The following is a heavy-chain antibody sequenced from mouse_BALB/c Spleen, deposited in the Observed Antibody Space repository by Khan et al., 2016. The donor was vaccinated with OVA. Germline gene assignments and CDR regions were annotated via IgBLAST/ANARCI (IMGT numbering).Heavy chain of an antibody. CDR2: ISPYNGGT. CDR1: GYTFTDYN. J-gene: IGHJ2*01. D-gene: IGHD1-1*02. Sequence: EVQLQQSGPELVKPGASVKISCKASGYTFTDYNMHWVKQIPGKSLEWIGYISPYNGGTGYNQKFKSKATLTVDNSSSTAYMELRSLTSEDSAVYYCARYSYGNYWDYWGQGTTLTVSS. CDR3: ARYSYGNYWDY. V-gene: IGHV1S29*02.